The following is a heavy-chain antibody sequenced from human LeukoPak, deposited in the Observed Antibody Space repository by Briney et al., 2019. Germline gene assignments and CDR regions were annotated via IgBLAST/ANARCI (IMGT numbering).Heavy chain of an antibody. Sequence: GGSLRLSCAASGFPFRDYFMSWIRQAPGKGLEWLAYTNTAGNTLYYADSVRGRFTISRDNSRGTLSLQMNSLRAEDTAVYFCAILSWDGRGSFYWGQGTLVTVSS. CDR1: GFPFRDYF. CDR3: AILSWDGRGSFY. D-gene: IGHD2/OR15-2a*01. V-gene: IGHV3-11*01. J-gene: IGHJ4*02. CDR2: TNTAGNTL.